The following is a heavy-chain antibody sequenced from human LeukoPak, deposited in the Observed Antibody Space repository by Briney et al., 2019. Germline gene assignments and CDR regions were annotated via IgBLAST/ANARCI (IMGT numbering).Heavy chain of an antibody. CDR2: ISYDGKSE. Sequence: GGPLRLSCVASGLGFNTYAMHWVRQAPGKGLEWVAVISYDGKSEYFADSVKGRFTISRDNSKNTLYLQVNSLRPEDTAVYYCAKDNGGYFHSNGYSVGWYFDLWGRGTLVTVSA. J-gene: IGHJ2*01. CDR1: GLGFNTYA. CDR3: AKDNGGYFHSNGYSVGWYFDL. D-gene: IGHD3-22*01. V-gene: IGHV3-30*18.